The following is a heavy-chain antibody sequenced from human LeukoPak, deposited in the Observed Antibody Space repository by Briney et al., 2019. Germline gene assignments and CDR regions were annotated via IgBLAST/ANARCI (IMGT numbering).Heavy chain of an antibody. V-gene: IGHV1-18*01. CDR1: GYTFTSYG. D-gene: IGHD3-10*01. CDR2: ISAYNGNT. Sequence: GASVKVSCKASGYTFTSYGISWVRQAPGQGLEWMGWISAYNGNTNYAQKFQGRVTMTRDTSTSTVYMELSSLRSEDTAVYYCARDRNGGTWFGAAQGRFQHWGQGTLVTVSS. CDR3: ARDRNGGTWFGAAQGRFQH. J-gene: IGHJ1*01.